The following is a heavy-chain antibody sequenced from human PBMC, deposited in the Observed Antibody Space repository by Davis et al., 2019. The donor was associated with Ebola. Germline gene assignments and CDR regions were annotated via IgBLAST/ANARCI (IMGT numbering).Heavy chain of an antibody. CDR2: IIPILGIA. D-gene: IGHD6-19*01. CDR3: ARIIAVAGTSDY. Sequence: SVKVSCKASGGTFSSYAISWVRQAPGQGLEWMGRIIPILGIAKYAQKFQGRVTITRDTSASTAYMELSSLRSEYTAVYYCARIIAVAGTSDYWGQGTLVTVSS. CDR1: GGTFSSYA. J-gene: IGHJ4*02. V-gene: IGHV1-69*04.